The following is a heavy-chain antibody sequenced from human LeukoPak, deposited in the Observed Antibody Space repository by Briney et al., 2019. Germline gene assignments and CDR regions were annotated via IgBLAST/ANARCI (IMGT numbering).Heavy chain of an antibody. V-gene: IGHV3-33*08. CDR3: ARDFVAAPTV. Sequence: GGSLRLSCAVSGFTFSSYAMHWVRQAPGKGLEWVALIWYDGSNKYYADSVKGRFTISRDNSKNTLYLQMHSLRAEDTAVYYCARDFVAAPTVWGQGTTVTVSS. D-gene: IGHD6-13*01. CDR2: IWYDGSNK. J-gene: IGHJ6*02. CDR1: GFTFSSYA.